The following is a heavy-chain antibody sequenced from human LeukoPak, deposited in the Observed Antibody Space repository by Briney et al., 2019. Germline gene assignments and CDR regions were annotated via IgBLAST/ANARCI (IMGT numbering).Heavy chain of an antibody. J-gene: IGHJ4*02. D-gene: IGHD6-13*01. Sequence: GGSLRLSCAASGFTFSSYSMNWVRQAPGKGLEWVSYISSGSSTIYYADSVRGRFTISRDNARNSLYLQMNSLRAEDTAVYYCAVHAAGWGQGTLVTVSS. CDR2: ISSGSSTI. CDR3: AVHAAG. V-gene: IGHV3-48*04. CDR1: GFTFSSYS.